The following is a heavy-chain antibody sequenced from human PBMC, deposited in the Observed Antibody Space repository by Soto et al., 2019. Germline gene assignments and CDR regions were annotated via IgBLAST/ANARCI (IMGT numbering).Heavy chain of an antibody. V-gene: IGHV1-18*01. J-gene: IGHJ3*02. D-gene: IGHD6-13*01. CDR3: ARGRDQPRPSHISHTSRIAAPTGDAFDI. CDR2: ISAYNGNT. Sequence: ASVKVSCKASGYTFTSYGISWVRQAPGQGLEWMGWISAYNGNTNYAQKLQGRVTMTTDTSTSTAYMELRSLRSDDTAVYYCARGRDQPRPSHISHTSRIAAPTGDAFDIWGQGTMVTVSS. CDR1: GYTFTSYG.